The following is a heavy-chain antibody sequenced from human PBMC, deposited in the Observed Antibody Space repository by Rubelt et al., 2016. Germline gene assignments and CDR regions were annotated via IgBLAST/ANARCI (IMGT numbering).Heavy chain of an antibody. J-gene: IGHJ2*01. CDR2: ISAYNGNT. CDR3: ARDRIRIAARQGWYFDL. Sequence: QVQLVQSGAEVKKPGASVKVSCKASGYTFTSYGISWVRQAPGQGLEWMGWISAYNGNTNYAQKRQGRVTMTTDTSTSRAYMELRSLRSDDTAVYYCARDRIRIAARQGWYFDLWGRGTLVTVSS. CDR1: GYTFTSYG. V-gene: IGHV1-18*01. D-gene: IGHD6-6*01.